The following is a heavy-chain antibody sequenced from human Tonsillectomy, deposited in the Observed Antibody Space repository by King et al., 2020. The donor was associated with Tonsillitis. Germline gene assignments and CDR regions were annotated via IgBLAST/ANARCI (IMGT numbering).Heavy chain of an antibody. D-gene: IGHD2-2*01. CDR1: GFTFNTYG. J-gene: IGHJ3*02. CDR2: ISYDGNNK. V-gene: IGHV3-30*18. CDR3: AKDYCSSSSCYAGAFDI. Sequence: VQLVESGGGVVQPGRSLRLSCAASGFTFNTYGMHWVRQAPGKGLEWVAVISYDGNNKYYAESVKGRFTISRDNSKNTLYLQMHSLRAEDTAVYYCAKDYCSSSSCYAGAFDIWGQGTMVTVSS.